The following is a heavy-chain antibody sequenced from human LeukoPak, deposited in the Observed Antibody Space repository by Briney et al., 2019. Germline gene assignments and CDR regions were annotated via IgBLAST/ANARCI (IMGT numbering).Heavy chain of an antibody. CDR1: GGSIRSYY. Sequence: PSETLSLTCTVSGGSIRSYYWSWIRQPPGKGLEWIGCIYYSGSTKYNPSLKSRVTISVDTSKNQLSLKLSSVTAAGTAMYYCARAGSYNDAMGFWGEGTLVSASS. CDR2: IYYSGST. CDR3: ARAGSYNDAMGF. D-gene: IGHD1-1*01. J-gene: IGHJ4*02. V-gene: IGHV4-59*01.